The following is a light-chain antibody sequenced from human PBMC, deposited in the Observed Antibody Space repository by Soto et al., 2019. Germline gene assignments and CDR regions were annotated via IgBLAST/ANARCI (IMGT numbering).Light chain of an antibody. V-gene: IGLV1-47*01. Sequence: QSVLTQPPSTSGTPGQRVTISCSGSSSNIGSNPVYWYQQFPGMAPKLLMYRSDQRPTGVPDRFSGSKSGTSASLAVSGLRSDDEVDYYGSAREDSLSGVVFGRGTQLPLL. CDR1: SSNIGSNP. J-gene: IGLJ2*01. CDR2: RSD. CDR3: SAREDSLSGVV.